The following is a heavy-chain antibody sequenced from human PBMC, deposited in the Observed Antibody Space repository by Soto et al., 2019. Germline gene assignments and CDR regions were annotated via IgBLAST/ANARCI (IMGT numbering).Heavy chain of an antibody. CDR2: INHSGST. CDR3: ARVSLSGVWGSYRSFRYFDY. Sequence: SETLSLTCAVYGGSFSGYYWSWIRQPPGKGLEWIGEINHSGSTNYNPSLKSRVTISVDTSKNQFSLKLSSVTAADTAVYYCARVSLSGVWGSYRSFRYFDYWGQGTLVTVSS. CDR1: GGSFSGYY. V-gene: IGHV4-34*01. D-gene: IGHD3-16*02. J-gene: IGHJ4*02.